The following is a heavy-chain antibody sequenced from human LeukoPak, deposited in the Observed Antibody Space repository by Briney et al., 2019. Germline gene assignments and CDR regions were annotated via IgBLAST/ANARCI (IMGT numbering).Heavy chain of an antibody. CDR2: IWNDGRNK. Sequence: GGSLRLSCAASGFTLSRYGMHWVRQAPGKGLEWVAVIWNDGRNKYYADSVKGRFTISRDNSKNTVYLQMNSLRAEDTAVYYCAKDEATYCGGDCYTPDYWGQGTLVTVSS. CDR1: GFTLSRYG. CDR3: AKDEATYCGGDCYTPDY. V-gene: IGHV3-30*02. J-gene: IGHJ4*02. D-gene: IGHD2-21*02.